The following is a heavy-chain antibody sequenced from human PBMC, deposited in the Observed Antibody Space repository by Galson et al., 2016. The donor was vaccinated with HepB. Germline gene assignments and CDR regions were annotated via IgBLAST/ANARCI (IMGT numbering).Heavy chain of an antibody. CDR3: ARIIKTGTTSHFDY. J-gene: IGHJ4*02. V-gene: IGHV3-23*01. CDR1: GFTFSNYD. Sequence: SLRLSCAASGFTFSNYDMSWVRQAPGRGLEWVSGISGSGASTTYADSVKGRFTISRDNSKNALHLQLNSLRAEDTAVYYCARIIKTGTTSHFDYWGQGTLVTVSS. CDR2: ISGSGAST. D-gene: IGHD1-7*01.